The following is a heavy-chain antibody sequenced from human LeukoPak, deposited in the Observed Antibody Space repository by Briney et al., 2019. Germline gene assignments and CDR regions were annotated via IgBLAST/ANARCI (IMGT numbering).Heavy chain of an antibody. V-gene: IGHV4-34*01. CDR1: GGSFSGYY. D-gene: IGHD5-18*01. CDR2: INHSGST. J-gene: IGHJ4*02. Sequence: PSETLSLTCAVYGGSFSGYYWSWIRQPPGKGLEWIGEINHSGSTNYNPSLKSRVTMSVDTSKNQSSLKLSSVTAADTAVYYCAREAMGYADYWGQGTLVTVSS. CDR3: AREAMGYADY.